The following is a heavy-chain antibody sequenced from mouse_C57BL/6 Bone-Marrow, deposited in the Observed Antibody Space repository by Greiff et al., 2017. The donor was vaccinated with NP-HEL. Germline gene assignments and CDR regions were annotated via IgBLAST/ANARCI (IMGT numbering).Heavy chain of an antibody. Sequence: EVHLVESGGDLVKPGGSLKLSCAASGFTFSSYGMSWVRQTPDKRLEWVATISSGGSYTYYPDSVKGRFTISRDNAKNTLYLQMSSLKSEDTAMYYCARPGLNYSNWGFAYWGQGTLVTVSA. CDR3: ARPGLNYSNWGFAY. J-gene: IGHJ3*01. V-gene: IGHV5-6*01. CDR2: ISSGGSYT. CDR1: GFTFSSYG. D-gene: IGHD2-5*01.